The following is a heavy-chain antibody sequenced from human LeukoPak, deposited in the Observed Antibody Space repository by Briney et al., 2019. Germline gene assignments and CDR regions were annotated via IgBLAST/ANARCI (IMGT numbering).Heavy chain of an antibody. D-gene: IGHD5-18*01. V-gene: IGHV3-30*04. CDR3: ARDLDTAAADYYFDY. CDR2: ISYDGGNK. CDR1: GFTFSSYA. J-gene: IGHJ4*02. Sequence: TGRSLRLSCVASGFTFSSYAIHWVRQAPGKGLKWVAVISYDGGNKYSADSVKGRFTISRDNSKNTVYLQMNSLRAEDTAVYYCARDLDTAAADYYFDYWGQGTLVTVSS.